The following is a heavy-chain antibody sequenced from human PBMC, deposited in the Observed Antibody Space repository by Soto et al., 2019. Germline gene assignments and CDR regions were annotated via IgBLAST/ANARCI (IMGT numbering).Heavy chain of an antibody. CDR1: GGYIRSSNW. CDR3: ARGYSGYDSLDY. V-gene: IGHV4-4*02. J-gene: IGHJ4*02. Sequence: SETLSLTCAVSGGYIRSSNWWSWVRQPPGKGLEWIGEIYHSGSTNYNPSLKSRVTISVDKSKNQFSLKLSSVTAADTAVYYCARGYSGYDSLDYWGQGTLVTVSS. D-gene: IGHD5-12*01. CDR2: IYHSGST.